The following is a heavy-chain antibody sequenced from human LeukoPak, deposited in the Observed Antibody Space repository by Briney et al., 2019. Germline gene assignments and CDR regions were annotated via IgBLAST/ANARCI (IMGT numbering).Heavy chain of an antibody. V-gene: IGHV3-30*02. CDR2: IPYDGNNK. CDR1: RFTFSSYG. Sequence: PGGSLRLSCAASRFTFSSYGMHWLRQAPGKGLEWGAFIPYDGNNKYYADSVKGRFAISRDNSKNTLYLQMNSLRAEDTAVYYCVKDGDDSGSYLVYWGQGTLVTVSS. D-gene: IGHD1-26*01. CDR3: VKDGDDSGSYLVY. J-gene: IGHJ4*02.